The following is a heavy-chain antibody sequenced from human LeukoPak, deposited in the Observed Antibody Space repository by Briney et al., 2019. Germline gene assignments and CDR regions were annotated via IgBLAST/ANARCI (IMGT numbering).Heavy chain of an antibody. D-gene: IGHD5-12*01. V-gene: IGHV1-46*01. CDR1: GYTFTSYY. CDR2: INPSGGST. Sequence: ASVKVSCKASGYTFTSYYMHWVRQAPGQGLEWMGIINPSGGSTSYAQKFQGRVTMTRDTSTSTVYMELSSLRSEDTAVYYCARTDIVATTGSYFDYWGQGTLVTVSS. J-gene: IGHJ4*02. CDR3: ARTDIVATTGSYFDY.